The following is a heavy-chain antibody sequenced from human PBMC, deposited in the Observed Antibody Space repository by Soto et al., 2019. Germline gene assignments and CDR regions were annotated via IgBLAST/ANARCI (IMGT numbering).Heavy chain of an antibody. CDR1: GDSVSSNSAA. CDR2: TYYRSKWYN. CDR3: ARVSPYSSSWVYYFDY. J-gene: IGHJ4*02. V-gene: IGHV6-1*01. D-gene: IGHD6-13*01. Sequence: SQTLSLTCAISGDSVSSNSAAWNWIRQSPSRGLEWLGRTYYRSKWYNDYAVSVKSRITINPDTSKNQFSLQLNSVTPEDTAVYYCARVSPYSSSWVYYFDYWGQGTLVTVSS.